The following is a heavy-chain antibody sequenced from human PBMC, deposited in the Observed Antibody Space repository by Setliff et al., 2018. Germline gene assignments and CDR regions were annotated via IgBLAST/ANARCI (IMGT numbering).Heavy chain of an antibody. V-gene: IGHV4-61*09. CDR1: GGSISNTYYY. CDR2: IYTSWST. J-gene: IGHJ6*03. D-gene: IGHD3-3*01. Sequence: PSETLSLTCTVPGGSISNTYYYWSWIRQPAGQGLEWIGQIYTSWSTNYNPSLKSRVTISVDTSKNQFSLKLSSVTAADTAVYYCARMSGFLYIDVWGKGTTVTVSS. CDR3: ARMSGFLYIDV.